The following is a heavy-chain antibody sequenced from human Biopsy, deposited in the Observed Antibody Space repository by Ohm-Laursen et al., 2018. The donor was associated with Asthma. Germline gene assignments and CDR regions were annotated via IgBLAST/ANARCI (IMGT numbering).Heavy chain of an antibody. CDR2: IMTVFGTT. D-gene: IGHD6-19*01. CDR3: ARCQVGYSSGWSLLLKKIYYSGMDV. V-gene: IGHV1-69*13. J-gene: IGHJ6*02. Sequence: ASVTLSCKPPGGTFSNFAIRWVRQAPGQGLEWLGGIMTVFGTTNYAQKMQGRVTIAADESTSTAYMEVTSLRSEDTAIYYCARCQVGYSSGWSLLLKKIYYSGMDVWGQGTAVTVSS. CDR1: GGTFSNFA.